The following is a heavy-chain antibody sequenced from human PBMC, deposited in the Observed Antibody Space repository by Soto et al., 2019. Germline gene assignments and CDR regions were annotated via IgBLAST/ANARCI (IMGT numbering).Heavy chain of an antibody. CDR3: ARDLYDILVSTGPFDY. D-gene: IGHD3-9*01. CDR1: GFTFSSYG. V-gene: IGHV3-33*01. Sequence: GGSLRLSCAASGFTFSSYGMHWVRQAPGKGLEWVAVIWYDGSNKYYADSVKGRFTISRDNSENTLYLQMNSLRAEDTAVYYCARDLYDILVSTGPFDYWGQGTLVTVSS. CDR2: IWYDGSNK. J-gene: IGHJ4*02.